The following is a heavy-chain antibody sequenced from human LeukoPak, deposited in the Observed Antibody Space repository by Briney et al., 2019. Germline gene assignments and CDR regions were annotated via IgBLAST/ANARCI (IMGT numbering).Heavy chain of an antibody. J-gene: IGHJ4*02. CDR2: IRYDGSNK. CDR1: GVTFSSYG. Sequence: WGSLRLSCAASGVTFSSYGMHWIRQAPGKGLEWVAFIRYDGSNKYYADSVKGRFTISRDNSKNTLYLQMNSLRAEDTAVYYCAKDPRIAAAGYYFDYWGQGTLVTVSS. CDR3: AKDPRIAAAGYYFDY. V-gene: IGHV3-30*02. D-gene: IGHD6-13*01.